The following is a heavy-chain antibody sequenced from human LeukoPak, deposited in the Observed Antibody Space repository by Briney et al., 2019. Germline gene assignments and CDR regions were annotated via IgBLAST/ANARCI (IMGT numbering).Heavy chain of an antibody. CDR1: GYSISTGYY. J-gene: IGHJ1*01. Sequence: SETLSLTCTVSGYSISTGYYWDWIRQPPGKGLEWIGTFYHSGSTYYNPSLKSRVTISVDTSKNQFSLKLSSVTAADTAVYYCARVVQSTDSSGFYLPEYFQHWGQGTLVTVSS. CDR3: ARVVQSTDSSGFYLPEYFQH. V-gene: IGHV4-38-2*02. CDR2: FYHSGST. D-gene: IGHD3-22*01.